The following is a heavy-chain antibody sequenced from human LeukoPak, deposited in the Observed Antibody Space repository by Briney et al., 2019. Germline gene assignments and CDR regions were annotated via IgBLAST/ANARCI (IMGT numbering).Heavy chain of an antibody. CDR2: IYTSGRT. CDR3: AREPKSHRWLPHKGNAFDI. D-gene: IGHD5-24*01. CDR1: GDSISSGSYS. Sequence: SQTLSLTCTVPGDSISSGSYSWSWIRQPAGKGLEWIGRIYTSGRTNYNPPLKSRGTILVGTLQNQFYLQQSSVTAADTAVYYCAREPKSHRWLPHKGNAFDIWGQGTMVTVSS. V-gene: IGHV4-61*02. J-gene: IGHJ3*02.